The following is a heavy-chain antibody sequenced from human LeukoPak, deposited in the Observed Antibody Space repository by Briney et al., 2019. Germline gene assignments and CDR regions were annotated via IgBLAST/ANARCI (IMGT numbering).Heavy chain of an antibody. CDR1: GFIFRAYG. J-gene: IGHJ4*02. CDR2: ITAGGGNT. Sequence: QPGGSLRLSCAASGFIFRAYGMNWVRQAPGKGLEYVSGITAGGGNTYYGDSLKGRFTISRDDSKDTLFLQTNSLRVEDTAVYYCAKGMYGVGGALDYWGRGSLVTVSS. D-gene: IGHD2-21*01. V-gene: IGHV3-23*01. CDR3: AKGMYGVGGALDY.